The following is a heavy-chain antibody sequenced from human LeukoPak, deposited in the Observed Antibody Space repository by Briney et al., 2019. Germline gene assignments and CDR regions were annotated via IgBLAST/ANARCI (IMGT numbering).Heavy chain of an antibody. CDR3: ARDKLHYYDSSGYSKANWFDP. Sequence: PGGSLRLSCAASGFTFSSYGMHWVRQAPGKGLEWVAVISYDGSNKYYADSVKGRFTISRDNSKNTLYLQMNSLRAEDTAVYYCARDKLHYYDSSGYSKANWFDPWGQGTLVTVSS. D-gene: IGHD3-22*01. V-gene: IGHV3-30*03. CDR2: ISYDGSNK. J-gene: IGHJ5*02. CDR1: GFTFSSYG.